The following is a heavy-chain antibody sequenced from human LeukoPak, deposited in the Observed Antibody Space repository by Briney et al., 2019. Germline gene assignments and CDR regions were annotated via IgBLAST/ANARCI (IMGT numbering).Heavy chain of an antibody. CDR2: MNPNSGDT. Sequence: VASVKVSCKASGYTFSSYAINWVRQATGQGLEWIGWMNPNSGDTGYAQTFQDRVTMTRNTSINTAYMELSSLRSEDTGVYYCGRGPPGSSSSDYWGQGTLVTVS. V-gene: IGHV1-8*01. J-gene: IGHJ4*02. D-gene: IGHD6-13*01. CDR3: GRGPPGSSSSDY. CDR1: GYTFSSYA.